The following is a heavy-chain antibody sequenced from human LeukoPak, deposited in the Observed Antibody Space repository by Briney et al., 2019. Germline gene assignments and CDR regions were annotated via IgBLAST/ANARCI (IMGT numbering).Heavy chain of an antibody. CDR1: GFTFSGYW. D-gene: IGHD6-19*01. V-gene: IGHV3-7*03. CDR2: IKQDGSEK. Sequence: GGSLRLSCAASGFTFSGYWMSWVRQAPGKGLEWVANIKQDGSEKCYVDSVKGRFTISRDNAKNSLYLQMNSLRAEDTAVYYCAKAEGYSTGWFSYWGQGTLVTVSS. J-gene: IGHJ4*02. CDR3: AKAEGYSTGWFSY.